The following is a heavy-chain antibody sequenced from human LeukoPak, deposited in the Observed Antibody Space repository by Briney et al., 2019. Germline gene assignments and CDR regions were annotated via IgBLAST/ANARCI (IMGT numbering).Heavy chain of an antibody. CDR2: ISSSSSYI. J-gene: IGHJ6*02. CDR3: AMDYDFWSGFYGMDV. D-gene: IGHD3-3*01. CDR1: GFTFSDYH. V-gene: IGHV3-11*06. Sequence: GGSLRLSCAASGFTFSDYHMSWIRQAPGKGLEWVSSISSSSSYIYYADSVKGRLTISRDNAKNSLYLQMNSLRAEDTAVYYCAMDYDFWSGFYGMDVWGQGTTVTVSS.